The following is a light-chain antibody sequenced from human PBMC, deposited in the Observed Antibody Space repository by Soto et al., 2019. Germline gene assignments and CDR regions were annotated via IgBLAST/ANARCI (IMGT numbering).Light chain of an antibody. Sequence: QSVLTQPPSVSGAPGQRVTISCTGSSSNIGTGYDVNWYQQLPGKAPKLLIYGNGNRPSGVPDRFSASKSGTSASLAITGLQAEDEADYYCQSYDGNLSGPWLFGGGTKLTVL. J-gene: IGLJ3*02. CDR2: GNG. V-gene: IGLV1-40*01. CDR1: SSNIGTGYD. CDR3: QSYDGNLSGPWL.